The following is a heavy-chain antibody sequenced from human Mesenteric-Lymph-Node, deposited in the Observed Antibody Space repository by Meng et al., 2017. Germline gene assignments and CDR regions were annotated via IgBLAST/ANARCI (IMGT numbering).Heavy chain of an antibody. V-gene: IGHV4-39*07. CDR3: ARDPNYYYGSGSYRGRNDY. Sequence: ETLSLTCTVSGGSISSSSYYWGWIRQPPGKGLEWIGSIYYSGSTYYNPSLKSRVTISVDTSKNQFSLKLSSVTAADTAVYYCARDPNYYYGSGSYRGRNDYWGQGTLVTVSS. CDR1: GGSISSSSYY. D-gene: IGHD3-10*01. CDR2: IYYSGST. J-gene: IGHJ4*02.